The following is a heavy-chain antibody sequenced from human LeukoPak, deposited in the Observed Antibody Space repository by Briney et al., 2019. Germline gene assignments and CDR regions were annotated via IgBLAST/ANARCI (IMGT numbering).Heavy chain of an antibody. V-gene: IGHV4-59*11. J-gene: IGHJ5*02. Sequence: SETLSLTCSVSGGSISSHSWSWIRQPPGKELEWIAYIYHSGSADYNPSLKSRVTISVDTSENEVSLKLRSVTAADTAVYFCARRWTTSDYYTVLDPWGQGTPVTVSS. D-gene: IGHD3-3*01. CDR3: ARRWTTSDYYTVLDP. CDR1: GGSISSHS. CDR2: IYHSGSA.